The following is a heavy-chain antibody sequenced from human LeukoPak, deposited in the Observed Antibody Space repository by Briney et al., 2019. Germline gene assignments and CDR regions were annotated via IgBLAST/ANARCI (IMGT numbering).Heavy chain of an antibody. CDR1: GFTFSSYA. J-gene: IGHJ4*02. CDR3: AKSPWRMATIVIDY. CDR2: ISGSGGST. V-gene: IGHV3-23*01. D-gene: IGHD5-24*01. Sequence: SGGSLRLSCAASGFTFSSYAMSWVRQAPGKGLEWVSAISGSGGSTYYADSVKGRFTISRGNSKNTLYLQMNSLRAEDTAVYYCAKSPWRMATIVIDYWGQGTLVTVSS.